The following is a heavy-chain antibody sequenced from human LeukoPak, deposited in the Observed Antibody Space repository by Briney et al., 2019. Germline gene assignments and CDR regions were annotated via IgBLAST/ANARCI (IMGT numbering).Heavy chain of an antibody. V-gene: IGHV1-46*02. CDR1: GYTFNTYH. CDR2: IKPSGGST. D-gene: IGHD7-27*01. J-gene: IGHJ2*01. CDR3: ARDYGGNWGTYNYFDL. Sequence: ASVKVSCKASGYTFNTYHIHWVRQAPGHGPEWMGIIKPSGGSTTYAQNFQGRVAMTRDTSTSTVYMELSSLTSEDTAVYYRARDYGGNWGTYNYFDLWGRGTLVTVSS.